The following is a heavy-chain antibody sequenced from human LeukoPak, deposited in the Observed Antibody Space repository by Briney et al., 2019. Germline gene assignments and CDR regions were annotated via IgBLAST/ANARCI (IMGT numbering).Heavy chain of an antibody. D-gene: IGHD3-22*01. CDR1: GFTYSNYA. V-gene: IGHV3-23*01. J-gene: IGHJ2*01. CDR2: ITGSGEYT. CDR3: ARDTHDSSGRGYFDL. Sequence: QPGGSRRLSCEASGFTYSNYAMNWVRQAPGKGLEWVSAITGSGEYTYYADSVKGRFTISRDNSKSTLYLQMNSLRAEDTAVYYCARDTHDSSGRGYFDLWGRGTLVTVSS.